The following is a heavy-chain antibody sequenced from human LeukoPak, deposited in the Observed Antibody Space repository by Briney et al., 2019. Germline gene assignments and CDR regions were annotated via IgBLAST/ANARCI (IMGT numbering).Heavy chain of an antibody. V-gene: IGHV3-72*01. CDR1: GFTFNYHY. J-gene: IGHJ4*02. CDR2: SKNRAKSYNT. CDR3: VRVAYTSDWHFDY. Sequence: PGGSLRLSCAASGFTFNYHYLDLVRPAPGKGVEWVGLSKNRAKSYNTDYAAAVRGRFTISRDDSQNSLYLQMRSLKTEDTAVYHCVRVAYTSDWHFDYWGQGTLVTVSS. D-gene: IGHD6-19*01.